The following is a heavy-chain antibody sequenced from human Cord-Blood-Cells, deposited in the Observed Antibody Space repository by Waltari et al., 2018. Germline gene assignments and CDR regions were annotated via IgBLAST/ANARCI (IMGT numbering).Heavy chain of an antibody. CDR2: INAGNGNT. Sequence: QVQLVQSGAEVKKPGASAKVSCKASGYTFTSYAMHWVRQAPGQRLEWMGWINAGNGNTKYSQKFQGRVTITRDTSASTAYMELSSLRSEDTAVYYCAGGLSGYSSSWYAFDIWGQGTMVTVSS. CDR3: AGGLSGYSSSWYAFDI. D-gene: IGHD6-13*01. CDR1: GYTFTSYA. V-gene: IGHV1-3*01. J-gene: IGHJ3*02.